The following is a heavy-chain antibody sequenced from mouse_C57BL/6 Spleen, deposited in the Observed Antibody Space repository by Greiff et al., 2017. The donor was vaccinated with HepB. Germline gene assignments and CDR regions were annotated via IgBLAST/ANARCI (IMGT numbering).Heavy chain of an antibody. CDR2: INPYNGDT. V-gene: IGHV1-20*01. CDR3: ARPYYSNLDWFAY. D-gene: IGHD2-5*01. J-gene: IGHJ3*01. CDR1: GYSFTGYF. Sequence: EVQLQQSGPELVKPGDSVKISCKASGYSFTGYFMNWVMQSHGKSLEWIGRINPYNGDTFYNQKFKGKATLTVDKSSSTAHMELRSLTSEYSAVYYCARPYYSNLDWFAYWGQGTLVTVSA.